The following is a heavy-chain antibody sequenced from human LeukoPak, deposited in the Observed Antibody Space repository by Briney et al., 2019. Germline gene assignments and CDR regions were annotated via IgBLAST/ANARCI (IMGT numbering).Heavy chain of an antibody. CDR3: ARGGPPFSFDY. J-gene: IGHJ4*02. Sequence: SETLSLTCTVSGGSISSYYWSWIRQPPGKGLEWIGYIYYSGSTNYNPSLKSRVTISVDTSKNQFSLKLSSVTAADTALYYCARGGPPFSFDYWGQGTLVTVSS. CDR2: IYYSGST. D-gene: IGHD3-16*01. CDR1: GGSISSYY. V-gene: IGHV4-59*08.